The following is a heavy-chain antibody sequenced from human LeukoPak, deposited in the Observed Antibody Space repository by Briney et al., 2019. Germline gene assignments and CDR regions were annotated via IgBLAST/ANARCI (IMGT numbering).Heavy chain of an antibody. Sequence: ASVKVSCKASGYTFTSYGISWVRQAPGQGLEWMGWISAYNGNTNYAQKLQGRVTMTTDTSTSTAYMELRSLRSDDTAVYYCARAGIVGATTFPDWFDPWGQGTLVTVSS. CDR3: ARAGIVGATTFPDWFDP. CDR2: ISAYNGNT. CDR1: GYTFTSYG. D-gene: IGHD1-26*01. V-gene: IGHV1-18*01. J-gene: IGHJ5*02.